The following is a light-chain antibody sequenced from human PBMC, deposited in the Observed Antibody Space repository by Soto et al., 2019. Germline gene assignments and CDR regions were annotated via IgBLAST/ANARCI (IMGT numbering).Light chain of an antibody. CDR1: QSVSNN. CDR3: QQYNNWPRT. J-gene: IGKJ1*01. V-gene: IGKV3-15*01. Sequence: EIVMTQSPATLSVSPGEIVTLSFRASQSVSNNLAWYQQKPGQAPRLLIYGASTRATDTTARISGSGSGTEFSLSISSLQSEDFAVYYCQQYNNWPRTFGQGTKVDIK. CDR2: GAS.